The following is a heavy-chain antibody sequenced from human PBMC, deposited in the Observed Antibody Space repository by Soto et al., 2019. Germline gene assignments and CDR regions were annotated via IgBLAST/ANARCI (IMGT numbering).Heavy chain of an antibody. D-gene: IGHD5-12*01. V-gene: IGHV1-69*01. CDR1: GGTFSSYA. CDR3: ARHLVATTTSRPHYGLDV. Sequence: QVQLVQSGAEVKKPGSSEKVSCKASGGTFSSYAISWVRQAPGQGLEWMGGIIPICGTANYAQQFQGRVTITAHESTSKPYMELSSLRSDGTAVYYCARHLVATTTSRPHYGLDVWGQGTPVTVSS. CDR2: IIPICGTA. J-gene: IGHJ6*02.